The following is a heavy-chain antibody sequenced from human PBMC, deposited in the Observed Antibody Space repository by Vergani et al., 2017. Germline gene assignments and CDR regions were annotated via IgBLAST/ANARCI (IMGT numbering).Heavy chain of an antibody. CDR2: IYYSGST. D-gene: IGHD2-2*01. CDR1: GGSISSGDYY. Sequence: QVRLQESGPGLVKPSETLSLTCTVSGGSISSGDYYWSWIRQPPGKGLEWIGYIYYSGSTYYNPSLKSRVTISVDTSKNQFSLKLSSLTAADTAVYYCARAISVVPAAKSSLFDPWGQGTLVTVSS. CDR3: ARAISVVPAAKSSLFDP. J-gene: IGHJ5*02. V-gene: IGHV4-30-4*08.